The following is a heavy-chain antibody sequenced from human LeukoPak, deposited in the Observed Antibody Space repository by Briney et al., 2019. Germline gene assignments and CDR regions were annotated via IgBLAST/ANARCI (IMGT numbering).Heavy chain of an antibody. CDR1: GFTFSSYA. J-gene: IGHJ4*02. CDR3: AKATSSTWYNYDY. CDR2: ISGSGVTT. D-gene: IGHD6-13*01. V-gene: IGHV3-23*01. Sequence: PGGSLRLSCEASGFTFSSYAMSWVRQAPGKGLEWVSGISGSGVTTYSADSVKGRFTISRDNSKNTLYLQMNSLRAEDTALYYCAKATSSTWYNYDYWGQGTLVTVSS.